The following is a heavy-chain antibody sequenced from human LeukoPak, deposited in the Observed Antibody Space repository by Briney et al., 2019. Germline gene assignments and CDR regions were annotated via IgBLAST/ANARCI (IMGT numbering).Heavy chain of an antibody. V-gene: IGHV4-34*01. D-gene: IGHD2-15*01. CDR1: GGSFSGYY. J-gene: IGHJ4*02. Sequence: PSETLSLTCAVYGGSFSGYYWSWIRQPPGKGLEWIGEINHSGSTNYNPSLKSRVTISVDTSKNQFSLKLSSVTAADTAVYYCARMEGYGVDYWGQGTLVTVSS. CDR2: INHSGST. CDR3: ARMEGYGVDY.